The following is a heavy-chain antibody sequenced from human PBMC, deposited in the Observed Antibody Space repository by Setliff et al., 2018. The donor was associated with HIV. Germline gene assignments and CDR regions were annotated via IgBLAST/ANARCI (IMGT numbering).Heavy chain of an antibody. CDR2: INAGNGNI. V-gene: IGHV1-3*01. CDR3: ARGDNWNYIGRPSLHMDV. CDR1: GYTFTSYA. D-gene: IGHD1-7*01. J-gene: IGHJ6*03. Sequence: ASVKVSCKASGYTFTSYAMHWVRQAPGQRLEWMGWINAGNGNIKYSQKFQGRVTITRDTSASTAYMELSSLRSEDTAVYYCARGDNWNYIGRPSLHMDVWGRGTTVTVSS.